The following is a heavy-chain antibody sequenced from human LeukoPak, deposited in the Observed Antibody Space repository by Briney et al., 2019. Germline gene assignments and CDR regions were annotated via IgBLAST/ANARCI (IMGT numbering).Heavy chain of an antibody. V-gene: IGHV4-59*01. D-gene: IGHD3-22*01. Sequence: SETLSLTCSVSGGAISIYYWSWIRQPPGKGLEWIGYIYNSGSTNYNPSLKSRVTISVDTSKNQFSLKLSSVTAADTAVYYCACLTTADAFDIWGQGTKVTVSS. J-gene: IGHJ3*02. CDR1: GGAISIYY. CDR3: ACLTTADAFDI. CDR2: IYNSGST.